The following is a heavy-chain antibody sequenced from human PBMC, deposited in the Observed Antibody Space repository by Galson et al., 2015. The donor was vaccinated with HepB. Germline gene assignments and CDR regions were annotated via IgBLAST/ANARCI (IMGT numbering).Heavy chain of an antibody. Sequence: SVKVSCKASGYPFTGYYIHWVRQAPGQGLEWMGGIDPDGGGTNYAQEFQGRVTMTRDTSVSTAYMELNWLRSEDTAVYYCARVGLVGVTTYFDSWGQGTLVTVSS. CDR3: ARVGLVGVTTYFDS. CDR1: GYPFTGYY. D-gene: IGHD3-3*01. V-gene: IGHV1-2*02. CDR2: IDPDGGGT. J-gene: IGHJ4*02.